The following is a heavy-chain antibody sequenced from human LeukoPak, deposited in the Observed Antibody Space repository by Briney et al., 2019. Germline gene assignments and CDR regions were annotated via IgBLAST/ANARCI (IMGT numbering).Heavy chain of an antibody. Sequence: KTSETLSLTCTVSGVSITSYYWSWIRQPPGKGLEWTGYIHHSGSTNYSPSLKSRVTISVDTSKNQFSLKLSSVTAADTAVYYCARGQYIYGFNGDYFDYWGQGTLVTVSS. J-gene: IGHJ4*02. CDR2: IHHSGST. V-gene: IGHV4-59*01. CDR3: ARGQYIYGFNGDYFDY. D-gene: IGHD5-18*01. CDR1: GVSITSYY.